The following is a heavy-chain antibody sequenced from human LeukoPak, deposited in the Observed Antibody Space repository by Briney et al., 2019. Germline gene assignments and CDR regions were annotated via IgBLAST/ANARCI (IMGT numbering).Heavy chain of an antibody. CDR1: GFIFSSSA. V-gene: IGHV4-34*01. Sequence: PGGSLRLSCVGSGFIFSSSAMSWVRQAPGKGLEWIGEINHSGSTNYNPSLKSRVTISVDTSKNQFSLKLSSVTAADTAVYYCARGGIVLIWGQGTLVTVSS. J-gene: IGHJ4*02. CDR2: INHSGST. D-gene: IGHD2-8*01. CDR3: ARGGIVLI.